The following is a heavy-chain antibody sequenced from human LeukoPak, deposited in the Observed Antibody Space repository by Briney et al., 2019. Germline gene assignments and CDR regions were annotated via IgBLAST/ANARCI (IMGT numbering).Heavy chain of an antibody. CDR1: GGSISSYY. V-gene: IGHV4-59*08. CDR3: ARHSHSYSSSWYRRNWFDP. Sequence: SETLSLTCTVSGGSISSYYWSWIRQPPGKGLEWIGYIYYSGSTNYNPSLKSRVTISVDTSKNQFSLKLSSVTAADTAVYYCARHSHSYSSSWYRRNWFDPWGQGTLVTVSS. CDR2: IYYSGST. J-gene: IGHJ5*02. D-gene: IGHD6-13*01.